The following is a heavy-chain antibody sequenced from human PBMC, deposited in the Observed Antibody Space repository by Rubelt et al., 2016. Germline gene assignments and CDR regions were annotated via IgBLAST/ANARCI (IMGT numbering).Heavy chain of an antibody. J-gene: IGHJ4*02. CDR2: ISGSGGST. D-gene: IGHD3-22*01. V-gene: IGHV3-23*01. Sequence: SWVRQAPEKGLEWVSAISGSGGSTYYADSVKGRFTISRDNAKNSLYLQMNSLRAEDTALYYCAKGNGTSGYYLGDYFDYWGQGTLVTVSS. CDR3: AKGNGTSGYYLGDYFDY.